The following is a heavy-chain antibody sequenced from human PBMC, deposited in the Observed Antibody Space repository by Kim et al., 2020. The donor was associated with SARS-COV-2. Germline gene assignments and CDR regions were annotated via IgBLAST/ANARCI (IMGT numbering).Heavy chain of an antibody. D-gene: IGHD6-13*01. J-gene: IGHJ4*02. Sequence: DSVKGRFTISRDNAKNSLYLQMNSLRAEDTAVYYCAREASSSWYVVYFDYWGQGTLVTVSS. CDR3: AREASSSWYVVYFDY. V-gene: IGHV3-11*01.